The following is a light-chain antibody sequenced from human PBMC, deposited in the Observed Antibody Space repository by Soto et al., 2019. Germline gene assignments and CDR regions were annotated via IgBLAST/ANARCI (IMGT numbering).Light chain of an antibody. CDR3: QQYYSYPTT. Sequence: DSVLTQAPVTLSLSPGERATLSCRASQSVSSSYLAWYQQKPGQAPRLLIYGASSRATGIPDRFSGSGSGTDFTLTISRLEPEDFATYYCQQYYSYPTTCGQGTRWIS. V-gene: IGKV3-20*01. CDR1: QSVSSSY. J-gene: IGKJ1*01. CDR2: GAS.